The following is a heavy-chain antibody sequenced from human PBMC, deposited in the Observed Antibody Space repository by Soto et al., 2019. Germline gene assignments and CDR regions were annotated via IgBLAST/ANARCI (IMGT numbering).Heavy chain of an antibody. CDR2: MYYSGST. CDR1: GGSISSGGDY. D-gene: IGHD6-6*01. Sequence: QVQLQESGPGLVKPSQTLSLTCTVSGGSISSGGDYWNWIRQHPGKGLEWIGYMYYSGSTYYNPSLKSRVTISVDTSKSQVSLKLSSVPAADTAVYYCAGDSTIAARAFDIWGQGTMVTVSS. J-gene: IGHJ3*02. V-gene: IGHV4-31*03. CDR3: AGDSTIAARAFDI.